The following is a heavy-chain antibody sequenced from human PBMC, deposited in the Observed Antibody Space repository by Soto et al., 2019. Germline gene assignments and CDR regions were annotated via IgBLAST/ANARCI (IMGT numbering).Heavy chain of an antibody. D-gene: IGHD2-15*01. CDR1: GFTFSDSP. CDR3: SSHSPEDMRRT. J-gene: IGHJ5*02. CDR2: IRSKADSYAT. Sequence: EVQLVESGGGLVRPGGSLKLSGTASGFTFSDSPMHWVRQASGKGREGVGRIRSKADSYATAYGASVKGRFTISRDDSKNTAYLQMNSLKTEDAAVYYCSSHSPEDMRRTWGQGTLVTVSS. V-gene: IGHV3-73*02.